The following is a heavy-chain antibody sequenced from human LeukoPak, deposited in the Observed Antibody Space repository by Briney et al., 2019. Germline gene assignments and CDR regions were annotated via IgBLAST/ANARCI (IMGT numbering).Heavy chain of an antibody. Sequence: SETLSLTCTVSGGSISNYYWSWIRQPAGKGLQWIGGIYNSGITNYNPSLKSRVTMSVDTSKNQFSLKLNSVTAADTAVYYCAREYGDFDYWGQGTLVTVSS. J-gene: IGHJ4*02. V-gene: IGHV4-4*07. CDR1: GGSISNYY. CDR2: IYNSGIT. D-gene: IGHD4/OR15-4a*01. CDR3: AREYGDFDY.